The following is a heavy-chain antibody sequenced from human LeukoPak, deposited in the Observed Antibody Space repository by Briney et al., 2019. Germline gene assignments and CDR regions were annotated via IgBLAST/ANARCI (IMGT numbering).Heavy chain of an antibody. J-gene: IGHJ4*02. D-gene: IGHD3-10*01. Sequence: PGGSLRLSCAASGFTFNTYGMSWVRQAPGKGLEWISYISSSSSAIFYADSVRGRFTISRDNAKNSLYLQMNSLRVEDTAVYYCAREPGRVRGVMGVDFWGQGTLVTVSS. CDR2: ISSSSSAI. CDR3: AREPGRVRGVMGVDF. V-gene: IGHV3-48*04. CDR1: GFTFNTYG.